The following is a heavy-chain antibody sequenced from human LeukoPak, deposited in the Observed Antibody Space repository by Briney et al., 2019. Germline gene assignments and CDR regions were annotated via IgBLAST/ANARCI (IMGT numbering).Heavy chain of an antibody. J-gene: IGHJ6*02. CDR2: IIPIFGTA. CDR3: ARDFDPPEYYGMDV. Sequence: ASVKVSCKASGGTFSSYAISWVRQAPGQGLEWMGGIIPIFGTANYAQKFQGRVTITADESTSTAYMELSSLRSEDTAVYYCARDFDPPEYYGMDVWGQGTTVTVSS. CDR1: GGTFSSYA. V-gene: IGHV1-69*13. D-gene: IGHD3-9*01.